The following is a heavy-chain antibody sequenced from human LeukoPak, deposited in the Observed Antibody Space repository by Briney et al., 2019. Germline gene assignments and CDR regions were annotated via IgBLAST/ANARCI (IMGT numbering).Heavy chain of an antibody. CDR3: ARVGERAAAGTDYYGMDV. V-gene: IGHV4-31*03. CDR1: GGSISSGGYY. Sequence: SETLSLTCTVSGGSISSGGYYWSWIRQHPGKGLEWIGYIYYSGSTYYNPSLKSRVTISVDTSKNQFSLKLSSETAADTAVYYCARVGERAAAGTDYYGMDVWGQGTTVTVSS. D-gene: IGHD6-13*01. J-gene: IGHJ6*02. CDR2: IYYSGST.